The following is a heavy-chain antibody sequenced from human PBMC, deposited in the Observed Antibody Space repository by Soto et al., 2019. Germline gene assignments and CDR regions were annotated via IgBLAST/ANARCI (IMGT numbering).Heavy chain of an antibody. CDR2: IYYSGST. D-gene: IGHD6-6*01. J-gene: IGHJ4*02. CDR3: ARVQQTAEYSSSYLFFDY. CDR1: GGSISSYY. Sequence: SETLSLTCTVSGGSISSYYWSWIRQPPGKGLEWIGYIYYSGSTNYNPSLKSRVTISVDTSKNQFSLKLSSVTAADTAVYYCARVQQTAEYSSSYLFFDYWGQGTLVTVSS. V-gene: IGHV4-59*01.